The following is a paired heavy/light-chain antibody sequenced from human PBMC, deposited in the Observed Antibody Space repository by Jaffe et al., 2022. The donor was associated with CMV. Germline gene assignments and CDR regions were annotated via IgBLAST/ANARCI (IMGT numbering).Heavy chain of an antibody. CDR1: GFIFNNAW. CDR3: TTVPSPFKAIDF. D-gene: IGHD2-2*01. CDR2: IKGKTDGGTP. J-gene: IGHJ4*02. V-gene: IGHV3-15*01. Sequence: EVQLVESGGGLVKPGGALRLSCAASGFIFNNAWMSWVRQAPGKGLEWVGRIKGKTDGGTPDYAAPVQGRFTISRDDSKNTLYLQMNSLEAGDTAVYYCTTVPSPFKAIDFWGQGTLVTVSS.
Light chain of an antibody. V-gene: IGLV7-46*01. CDR2: DAT. Sequence: QAVVTQEPSLTVSPGGTVTLTCGSSFGTVTSSQFPYWFQQKPGQAPRTLIYDATNRQSWTPARFSGSLLGGKAALTLSGAQPEDEAEYFCLLSYSDHRNWVFGGGTKLTVL. CDR1: FGTVTSSQF. J-gene: IGLJ3*02. CDR3: LLSYSDHRNWV.